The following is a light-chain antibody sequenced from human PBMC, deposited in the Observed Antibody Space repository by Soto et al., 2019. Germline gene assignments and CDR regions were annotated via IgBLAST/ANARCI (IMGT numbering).Light chain of an antibody. CDR3: QQYNSYRWT. Sequence: DIKMNQSPSTLSASVGDRVTITCRASQSISSWLAWYQQKPGKAPKLLIYDASSLESGVPSRFSGSGSGTEFTLTISSLQPDDFATYYCQQYNSYRWTFGQGTKVDIK. CDR2: DAS. V-gene: IGKV1-5*01. J-gene: IGKJ1*01. CDR1: QSISSW.